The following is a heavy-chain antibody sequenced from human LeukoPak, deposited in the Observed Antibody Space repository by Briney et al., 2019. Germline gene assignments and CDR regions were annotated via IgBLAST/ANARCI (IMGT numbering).Heavy chain of an antibody. CDR3: ARVDAVADAFDI. Sequence: PSETLSLTCTVSGGSISSYYWSWIRQPPGKGLEWIGYIYYSGSTNYNPSLKSRVTISVDTSKNQFSLKLSSATAADTAVYYCARVDAVADAFDIWGQGTMVTVSS. V-gene: IGHV4-59*01. CDR1: GGSISSYY. D-gene: IGHD6-19*01. J-gene: IGHJ3*02. CDR2: IYYSGST.